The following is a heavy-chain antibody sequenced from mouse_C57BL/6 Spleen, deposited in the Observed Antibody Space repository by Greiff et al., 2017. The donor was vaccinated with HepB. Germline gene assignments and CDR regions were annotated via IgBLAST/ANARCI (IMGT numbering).Heavy chain of an antibody. CDR2: ISSGSSTI. D-gene: IGHD1-1*01. CDR1: GFTFSDYG. V-gene: IGHV5-17*01. J-gene: IGHJ4*01. CDR3: ARPTTVVEDAMDY. Sequence: EVKVVESGGGLVKPGGSLKLSCAASGFTFSDYGMHWVRQAPEKGLEWVAYISSGSSTIYYADTVNGRFTISRDNAKNTLFLQMTSLRSEDTAMYYCARPTTVVEDAMDYWGQGTSVTVSS.